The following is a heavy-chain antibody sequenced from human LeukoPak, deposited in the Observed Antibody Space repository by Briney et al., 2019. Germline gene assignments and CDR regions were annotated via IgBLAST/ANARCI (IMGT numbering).Heavy chain of an antibody. Sequence: GGSLRLSCAASGFTFSNYWMSWVRQAPGKGLEWVAHINQDGSEEHYMDSVKARFIVSRDNAKNSLSLQMDSLRAEDTAVYYCVRDGGVSGYDLLDYWGQGTLVTVSS. CDR1: GFTFSNYW. D-gene: IGHD5-12*01. V-gene: IGHV3-7*01. J-gene: IGHJ4*02. CDR2: INQDGSEE. CDR3: VRDGGVSGYDLLDY.